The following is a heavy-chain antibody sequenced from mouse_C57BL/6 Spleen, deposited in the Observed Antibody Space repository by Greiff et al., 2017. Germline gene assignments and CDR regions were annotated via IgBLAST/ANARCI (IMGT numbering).Heavy chain of an antibody. Sequence: DVKLVEPGGGLVKPGGSLKLSCAASGFTFSDYGMHWVRQAPEKGLEWVAYISSGSSTIYYADTVKGRFTISRDNAKNTLFLQMNSLRSEDTAMYYCARTYSNYVMDYWGQGTSVTVSS. D-gene: IGHD2-5*01. J-gene: IGHJ4*01. CDR1: GFTFSDYG. CDR3: ARTYSNYVMDY. CDR2: ISSGSSTI. V-gene: IGHV5-17*01.